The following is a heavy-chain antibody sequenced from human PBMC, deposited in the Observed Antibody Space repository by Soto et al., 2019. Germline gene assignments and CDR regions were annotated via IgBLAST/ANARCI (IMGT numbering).Heavy chain of an antibody. CDR1: GFPFTSYG. D-gene: IGHD3-10*01. CDR3: VGGQFYFDY. Sequence: QVQLVESGGGVVQPGRSLRLSCAASGFPFTSYGMHWVREGPGKGLEWLAVISYDGSNKFYADSVKGQFTISRDNSKNTLYLQMNSLRPEDTALYYCVGGQFYFDYRGQGTLVIVSS. J-gene: IGHJ4*02. CDR2: ISYDGSNK. V-gene: IGHV3-30*03.